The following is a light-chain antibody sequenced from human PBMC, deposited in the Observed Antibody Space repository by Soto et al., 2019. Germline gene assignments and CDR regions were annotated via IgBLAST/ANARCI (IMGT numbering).Light chain of an antibody. J-gene: IGKJ1*01. CDR1: QNISTW. Sequence: DIQMTQSPSTLSASVGDRVTITCRASQNISTWLAWYQQKPGKAPKLLIYKESSLESGVPSRFSGSGSGSGTEFTLTISSLQPEDFASYYCQQYNTYRTFGQGTKVEIK. CDR2: KES. V-gene: IGKV1-5*03. CDR3: QQYNTYRT.